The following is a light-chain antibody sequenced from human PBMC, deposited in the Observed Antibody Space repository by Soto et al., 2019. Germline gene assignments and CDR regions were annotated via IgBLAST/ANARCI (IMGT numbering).Light chain of an antibody. Sequence: DIKMTQSPSSLSASVGDRVTITCRASQDISNYLAWYQQRPGKVPKLLIYAASTLQSGVPSRFSGSGSGTDFTLTISSLQPEDVATYYCQKYDIAPRTFGGGTKVEIK. CDR2: AAS. V-gene: IGKV1-27*01. CDR3: QKYDIAPRT. J-gene: IGKJ4*01. CDR1: QDISNY.